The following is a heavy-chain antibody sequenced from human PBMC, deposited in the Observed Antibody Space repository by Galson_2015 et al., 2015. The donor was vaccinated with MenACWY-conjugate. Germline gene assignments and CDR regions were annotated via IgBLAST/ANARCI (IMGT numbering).Heavy chain of an antibody. Sequence: SLRLSCAASGFAVSGNYMSWVRQAPGKGLEWVSLIYGGGTTHYADSVKGRFTITRGNSKNTVYLQMNSLRGGDTAVYYCSRGYGSGSYGHYWGQGTLVTVSS. CDR2: IYGGGTT. D-gene: IGHD6-19*01. CDR1: GFAVSGNY. V-gene: IGHV3-66*02. J-gene: IGHJ4*02. CDR3: SRGYGSGSYGHY.